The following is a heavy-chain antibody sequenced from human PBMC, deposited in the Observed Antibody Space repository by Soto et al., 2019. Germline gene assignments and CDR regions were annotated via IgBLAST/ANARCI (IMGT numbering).Heavy chain of an antibody. Sequence: PGGSLRLSCAASGFTFSSYSMNWVRQAPGKGLEWVSSISSSSSYIYYADVVKGRFTISRDNAKNALYLQINSLRAEDTAVYYCASSALADNGEYFDYWGQGTLVTVSS. CDR3: ASSALADNGEYFDY. CDR1: GFTFSSYS. CDR2: ISSSSSYI. V-gene: IGHV3-21*06. J-gene: IGHJ4*02. D-gene: IGHD6-19*01.